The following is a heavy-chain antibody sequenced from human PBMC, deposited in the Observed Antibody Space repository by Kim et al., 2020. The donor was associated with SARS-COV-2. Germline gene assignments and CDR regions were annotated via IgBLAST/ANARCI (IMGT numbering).Heavy chain of an antibody. V-gene: IGHV3-48*03. CDR3: ASISWYDILTGDP. D-gene: IGHD3-9*01. CDR1: GFTFSSYE. CDR2: ISSSGSTI. Sequence: GGSLRLSCAASGFTFSSYEMNWVRQAPGKGLEWVSYISSSGSTIYYADSVKGRFTISRDNAKNSLYLQMNSLRAEDTAVYYCASISWYDILTGDPWGQGTLVTVSS. J-gene: IGHJ5*02.